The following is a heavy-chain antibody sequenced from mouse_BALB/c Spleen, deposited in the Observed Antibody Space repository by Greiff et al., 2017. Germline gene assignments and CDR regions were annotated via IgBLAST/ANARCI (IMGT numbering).Heavy chain of an antibody. CDR1: GFTFSSYG. J-gene: IGHJ4*01. CDR3: AREGGYDVKYAMDY. V-gene: IGHV5-6-3*01. Sequence: DVMLVESGGGLVQPGGSLKLSCAASGFTFSSYGMSWVRQTPDKRLELVATINSNGGSTYYPDSVKGRFTISRDNAKNTLYLQMSSLKSEDTAMYYCAREGGYDVKYAMDYWGQGTSVTVSS. CDR2: INSNGGST. D-gene: IGHD2-2*01.